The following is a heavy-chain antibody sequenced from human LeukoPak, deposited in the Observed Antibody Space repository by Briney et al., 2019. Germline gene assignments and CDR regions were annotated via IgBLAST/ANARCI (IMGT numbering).Heavy chain of an antibody. J-gene: IGHJ4*02. Sequence: SGTLSLTCAVSGGSISSYYWSWIRQPPGKGLEWIGYIYYSGSTNYNPSLKSRVTISVDTSKNQFPRKLSSVTAADTAVYYCARAGRGLFDYWGQGTLVTVSS. CDR3: ARAGRGLFDY. D-gene: IGHD3-10*01. V-gene: IGHV4-59*01. CDR1: GGSISSYY. CDR2: IYYSGST.